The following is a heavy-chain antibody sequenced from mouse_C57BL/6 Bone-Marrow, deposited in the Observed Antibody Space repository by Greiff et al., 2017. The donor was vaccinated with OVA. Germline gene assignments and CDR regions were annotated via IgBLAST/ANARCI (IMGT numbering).Heavy chain of an antibody. CDR3: ARDWPYCDY. Sequence: QVQLQQPGAELVKPGASVTLSCKASGYTFTSYWMHWVKQRPGQGLEWIGMIHPNSGSTNYHEQFQSKATLTVDKSSSTAYMQLSSLTSEDSAVYYGARDWPYCDYWGQGTTLTVSS. CDR2: IHPNSGST. J-gene: IGHJ2*01. CDR1: GYTFTSYW. D-gene: IGHD4-1*01. V-gene: IGHV1-64*01.